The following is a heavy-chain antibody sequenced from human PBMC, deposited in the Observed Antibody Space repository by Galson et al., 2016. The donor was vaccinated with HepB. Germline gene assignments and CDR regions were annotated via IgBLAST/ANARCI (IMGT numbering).Heavy chain of an antibody. CDR2: ISHDATVT. V-gene: IGHV3-74*03. D-gene: IGHD6-25*01. CDR3: ARQQEAQDGYDF. Sequence: SLRLSCAASGFTFGSYVMHWVRQAPGKGLVWVSRISHDATVTTYADSAKGRFIISRDKSKNQFSLKMTSVTAADTAVYYCARQQEAQDGYDFWGQGTLVTVSS. CDR1: GFTFGSYV. J-gene: IGHJ4*02.